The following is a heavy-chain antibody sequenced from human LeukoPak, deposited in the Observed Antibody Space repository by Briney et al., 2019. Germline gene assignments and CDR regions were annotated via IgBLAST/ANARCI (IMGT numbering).Heavy chain of an antibody. CDR3: ARLIQGYSSG. Sequence: PSETLSLTCAVYGGSFSGYYWSWIRQPPGKGLEWIGSIYYSGSTYYNPSLKSRVTISVDTSKNQFSLKLSSVTAADTAVYYCARLIQGYSSGWGQGTLVTVSS. V-gene: IGHV4-34*01. CDR1: GGSFSGYY. D-gene: IGHD6-19*01. J-gene: IGHJ4*02. CDR2: IYYSGST.